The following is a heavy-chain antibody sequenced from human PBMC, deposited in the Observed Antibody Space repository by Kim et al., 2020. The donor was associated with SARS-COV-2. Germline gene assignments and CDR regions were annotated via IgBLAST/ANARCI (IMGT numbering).Heavy chain of an antibody. V-gene: IGHV3-23*01. D-gene: IGHD2-21*01. Sequence: SVKGRCTISRDYSKNPLFMQMNSRRAEDTAVYYCAKDRTGRGDYSYGLDVWGQGTTVTVSS. J-gene: IGHJ6*02. CDR3: AKDRTGRGDYSYGLDV.